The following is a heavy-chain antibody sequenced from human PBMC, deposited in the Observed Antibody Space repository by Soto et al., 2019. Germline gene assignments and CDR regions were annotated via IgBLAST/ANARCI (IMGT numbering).Heavy chain of an antibody. CDR2: ISGSGGST. CDR3: AKALAMTTVTSIDY. Sequence: EVKLLESGGGLVQPGGSLRLSCAASGFTFSSYAMSWVRQAPGKGLEWVSAISGSGGSTYYADSVKGRFTISRDNSKNTLYLQMNSLRAEDTAVYYCAKALAMTTVTSIDYWGQGTLVTVSS. J-gene: IGHJ4*02. CDR1: GFTFSSYA. V-gene: IGHV3-23*01. D-gene: IGHD4-17*01.